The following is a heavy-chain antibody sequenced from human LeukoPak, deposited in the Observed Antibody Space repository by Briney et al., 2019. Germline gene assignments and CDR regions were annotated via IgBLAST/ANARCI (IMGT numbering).Heavy chain of an antibody. Sequence: SETLSLTCGVSGGSFSGYYFSWVRQSPEKGLEWIGEINHSGSTDYNPSLKSRVTISVDTAKKQISLKLNSVTAADTAVYYCARNSVPSFYSDTSGYFYYWGQGTLVTVSS. D-gene: IGHD3-22*01. J-gene: IGHJ4*02. V-gene: IGHV4-34*01. CDR1: GGSFSGYY. CDR3: ARNSVPSFYSDTSGYFYY. CDR2: INHSGST.